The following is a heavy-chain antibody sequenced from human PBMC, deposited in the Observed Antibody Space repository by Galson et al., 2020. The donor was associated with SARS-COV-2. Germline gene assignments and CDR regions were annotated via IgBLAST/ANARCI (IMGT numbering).Heavy chain of an antibody. Sequence: GGSLRLSCAASGFTFSSYDMHWVRQATGKGLEWVSAIGPAGHTYYTGPVKGRFTISRENAKNSLYLQMNSLRAGDTAVYYCARGVAARLYYYYMDVWGKGTTVTVSS. CDR1: GFTFSSYD. CDR2: IGPAGHT. D-gene: IGHD6-6*01. V-gene: IGHV3-13*01. CDR3: ARGVAARLYYYYMDV. J-gene: IGHJ6*03.